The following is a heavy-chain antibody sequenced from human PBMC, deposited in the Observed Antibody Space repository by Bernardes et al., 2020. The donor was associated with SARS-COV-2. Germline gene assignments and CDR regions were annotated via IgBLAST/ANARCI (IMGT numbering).Heavy chain of an antibody. Sequence: AGSLRPSCAASGFNDSSKYVSWVRQTPGKGLEWVSIIFRDGTTHYADSLEGRFSISRDISKNTLHLQMNSLRPEDTAMYYCARILGICGTSTCFDAFDLWGQGTTVTVSS. CDR1: GFNDSSKY. V-gene: IGHV3-66*02. CDR2: IFRDGTT. CDR3: ARILGICGTSTCFDAFDL. D-gene: IGHD2-2*01. J-gene: IGHJ3*01.